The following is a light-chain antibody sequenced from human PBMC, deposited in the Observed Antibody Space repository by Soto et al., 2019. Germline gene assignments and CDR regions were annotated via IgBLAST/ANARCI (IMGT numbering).Light chain of an antibody. J-gene: IGKJ3*01. CDR2: AAS. V-gene: IGKV1-9*01. Sequence: DIRLTQSPSFLSASVGDRVTITCRASQGISSHLAWYQQKPGKAPKLLVDAASTLQSAVPSRFSGSGSGTEFTLKINVLQPEDFATYYCQQINSYPLFTFGPGTRVDIK. CDR1: QGISSH. CDR3: QQINSYPLFT.